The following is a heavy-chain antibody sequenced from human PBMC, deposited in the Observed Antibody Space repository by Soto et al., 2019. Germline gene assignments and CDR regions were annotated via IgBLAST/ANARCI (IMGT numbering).Heavy chain of an antibody. CDR3: ARGTFDVDTAMVEGCYFDY. J-gene: IGHJ4*02. V-gene: IGHV1-69*01. D-gene: IGHD5-18*01. CDR2: IIPIVGTA. Sequence: QVQLVQSGAEVKQPGSSVKVSCKASGGTFSSYAISWVRQAPGQGLEWMGVIIPIVGTANYAQKFQGRVTITADESTSTAYMELSSLRSEDTAVYYCARGTFDVDTAMVEGCYFDYWGQGTLDTVSS. CDR1: GGTFSSYA.